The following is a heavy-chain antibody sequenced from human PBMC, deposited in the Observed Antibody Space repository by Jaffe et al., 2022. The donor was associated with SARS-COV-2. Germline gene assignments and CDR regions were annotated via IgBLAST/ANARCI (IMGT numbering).Heavy chain of an antibody. CDR3: ARGQGRYYYDSSGLDYFDY. CDR2: ISYDGSNK. Sequence: QVQLVESGGGVVQPGRSLRLSCAASGFTFSSYAMHWVRQAPGKGLEWVAVISYDGSNKYYADSVKGRFTISRDNSKNTLYLQMNSLRAEDTAVYYCARGQGRYYYDSSGLDYFDYWGQGTLVTVSS. D-gene: IGHD3-22*01. J-gene: IGHJ4*02. CDR1: GFTFSSYA. V-gene: IGHV3-30*04.